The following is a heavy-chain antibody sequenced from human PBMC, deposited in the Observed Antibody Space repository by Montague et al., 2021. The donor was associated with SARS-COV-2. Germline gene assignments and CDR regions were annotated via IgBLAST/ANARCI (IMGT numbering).Heavy chain of an antibody. CDR1: GAFITSHY. CDR2: VFSGGNS. D-gene: IGHD2-2*01. J-gene: IGHJ3*01. Sequence: SETLSLTCTVSGAFITSHYWSWIRQPPGKELEWIGNVFSGGNSKYNPSLKSRVTLSVDTSKNQFSLKLTSVTTADTALYYCVRDLYCRSTACIGNAFDVWGQGTMVSVFS. V-gene: IGHV4-59*11. CDR3: VRDLYCRSTACIGNAFDV.